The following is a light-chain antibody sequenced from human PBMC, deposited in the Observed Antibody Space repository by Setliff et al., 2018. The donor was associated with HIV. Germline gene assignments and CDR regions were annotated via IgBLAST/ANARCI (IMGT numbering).Light chain of an antibody. V-gene: IGLV2-14*03. CDR1: TTDVGAYNF. CDR2: DVT. J-gene: IGLJ1*01. Sequence: QSVLTQPASVSGSPGQSITISCTGTTTDVGAYNFVSWYQQHPGKAPRLIIFDVTNRPSGVSDRFSASKSGNTASLTISGLQAEDESDYFCLSYATTDTFVFGTGTKVTVL. CDR3: LSYATTDTFV.